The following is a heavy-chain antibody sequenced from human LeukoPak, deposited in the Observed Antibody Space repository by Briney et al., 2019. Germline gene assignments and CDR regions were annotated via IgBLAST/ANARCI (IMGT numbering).Heavy chain of an antibody. J-gene: IGHJ3*02. CDR1: GLTFSSYG. V-gene: IGHV3-33*01. D-gene: IGHD3-9*01. CDR3: ARGRDILTGLDAFDI. Sequence: GGSLTLSCAASGLTFSSYGVHWVRQAPGKGREWVAVIWYDGSNKYYADSVKGRFTISRDNSKNTLYLQMNSLRAEDTAVYYCARGRDILTGLDAFDIWGQGTMVTVSS. CDR2: IWYDGSNK.